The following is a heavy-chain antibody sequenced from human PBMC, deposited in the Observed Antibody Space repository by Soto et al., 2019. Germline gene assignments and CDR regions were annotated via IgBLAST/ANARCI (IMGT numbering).Heavy chain of an antibody. D-gene: IGHD3-10*01. CDR1: GGSISSSSYY. V-gene: IGHV4-39*01. Sequence: SETLSLTCTVSGGSISSSSYYWGWIRQPPGKGLEWIGSIYYSGSTYYNPSLKSRVTISVDTSKSQFSLKLSSVTAADTAVYYCARQYEVLLWFGEFPLGGMDVWGQGTTVTVSS. J-gene: IGHJ6*02. CDR3: ARQYEVLLWFGEFPLGGMDV. CDR2: IYYSGST.